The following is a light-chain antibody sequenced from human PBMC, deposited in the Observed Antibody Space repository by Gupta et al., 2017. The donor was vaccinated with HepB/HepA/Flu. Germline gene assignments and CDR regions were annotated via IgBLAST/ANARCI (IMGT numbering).Light chain of an antibody. CDR2: DAS. V-gene: IGKV3-11*01. Sequence: EIVLTQSPATLSLSTGARATLSCRASQSVSSYLAWYQQKPGQAPRLLIYDASNRATGIPARFSGSGSGTDFTLTISSLEPEDFAVYYCQQRSNWPPGLTFGGGTKVEIK. CDR3: QQRSNWPPGLT. CDR1: QSVSSY. J-gene: IGKJ4*01.